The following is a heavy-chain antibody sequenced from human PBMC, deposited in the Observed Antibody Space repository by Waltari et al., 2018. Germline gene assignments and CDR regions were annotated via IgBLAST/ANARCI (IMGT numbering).Heavy chain of an antibody. J-gene: IGHJ4*02. CDR1: GFTFSSSW. V-gene: IGHV3-7*01. Sequence: EVQLVESGGGLVQPGESLRLSCRASGFTFSSSWMDWVRQAPGKGLEWVANIKPDGSETHYVDSVQGRFTISRDNAQNLLYLQMNSLRAEDAAVYYCSVSLNSWGQGTLVTVSS. CDR2: IKPDGSET. CDR3: SVSLNS.